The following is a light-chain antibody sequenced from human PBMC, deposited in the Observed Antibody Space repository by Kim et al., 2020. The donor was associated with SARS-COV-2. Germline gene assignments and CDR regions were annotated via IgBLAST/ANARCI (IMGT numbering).Light chain of an antibody. J-gene: IGLJ1*01. V-gene: IGLV1-40*01. CDR3: QSYDTSLRGSYV. CDR1: SSNIGAGFD. Sequence: VTISCTGSSSNIGAGFDEHWYQQLPGTAPKLLIYANNIRPSGVPNRFSGSKSGTSASLAITGLQAEDEADYYCQSYDTSLRGSYVFGSGTKVTVL. CDR2: ANN.